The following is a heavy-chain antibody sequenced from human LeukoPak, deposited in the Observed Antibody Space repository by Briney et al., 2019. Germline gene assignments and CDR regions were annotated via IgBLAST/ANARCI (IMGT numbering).Heavy chain of an antibody. D-gene: IGHD7-27*01. CDR1: GGSISSYY. CDR2: IYYSGST. J-gene: IGHJ3*02. V-gene: IGHV4-59*01. CDR3: ARHWGASGFDI. Sequence: SETLSLTCTVSGGSISSYYWSWIRQPPGKGLEWIGYIYYSGSTNYNPSLKSRVTISVDPSKNPFSLKLSSVTAADTAVYYCARHWGASGFDIWGQGTMVTASS.